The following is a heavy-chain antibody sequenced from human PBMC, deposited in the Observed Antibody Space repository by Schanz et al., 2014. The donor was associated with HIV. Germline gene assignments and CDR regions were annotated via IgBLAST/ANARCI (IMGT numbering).Heavy chain of an antibody. CDR3: AKAGGGPSPSYYGMDV. CDR1: GFTFSSYG. Sequence: VQLVESGGGVVQPGRSLRLSCEASGFTFSSYGMHWVRQAPGKGLEWVALIWYDGSKIYYADSVEGRFTISRDNAKNTLYLQVNSLRAEDTAVYYCAKAGGGPSPSYYGMDVWGQGTTVTVSS. V-gene: IGHV3-33*06. D-gene: IGHD3-10*01. CDR2: IWYDGSKI. J-gene: IGHJ6*02.